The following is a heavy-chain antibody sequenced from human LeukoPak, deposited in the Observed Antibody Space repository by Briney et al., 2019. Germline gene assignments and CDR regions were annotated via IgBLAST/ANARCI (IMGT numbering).Heavy chain of an antibody. Sequence: GGSLRLSCAASGFTFSIYSMNWVRQAPGKGLEWVSYISSSSTTIYYADSVNGRSTISRDNAKNSLYLQMNSLRAEDTAVYYCAREGFYSDRSGYYKKHDYWGQGTLVTVSS. V-gene: IGHV3-48*01. CDR3: AREGFYSDRSGYYKKHDY. CDR2: ISSSSTTI. J-gene: IGHJ4*02. D-gene: IGHD3-22*01. CDR1: GFTFSIYS.